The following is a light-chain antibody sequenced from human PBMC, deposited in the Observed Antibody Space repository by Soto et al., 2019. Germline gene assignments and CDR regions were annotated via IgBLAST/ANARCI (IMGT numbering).Light chain of an antibody. CDR1: SSNIGSNY. J-gene: IGLJ2*01. V-gene: IGLV1-47*01. Sequence: QAVVTQPPSASGTPGQRVTISCSGSSSNIGSNYVYWYQQLPGTAPKLLIYRNNRRPSGVPDRFSGSKSGTSASLAISGLRSEDEADYYCAAWDDSLSGPRVVFGGGTQLTVL. CDR3: AAWDDSLSGPRVV. CDR2: RNN.